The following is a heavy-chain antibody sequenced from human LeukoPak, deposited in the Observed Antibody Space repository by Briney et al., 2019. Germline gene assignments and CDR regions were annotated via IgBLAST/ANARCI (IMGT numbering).Heavy chain of an antibody. CDR1: GGSISSRY. J-gene: IGHJ4*02. V-gene: IGHV4-59*11. CDR3: ARGSGQWGFDS. CDR2: IYYSGST. D-gene: IGHD3-10*01. Sequence: NPSETLSLTCTVSGGSISSRYWSWIRQPPGKTLEWIGYIYYSGSTNYNPSLRSRVTISVDSSKNQFSLKLSSVTAADTAVYYCARGSGQWGFDSWGQGTLVTVSS.